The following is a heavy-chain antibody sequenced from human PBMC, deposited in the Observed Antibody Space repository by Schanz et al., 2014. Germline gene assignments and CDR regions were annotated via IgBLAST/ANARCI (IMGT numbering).Heavy chain of an antibody. CDR1: GFTFSNYW. CDR3: ARCADY. J-gene: IGHJ4*02. Sequence: EVQLVESGGGLVQPGGSLRLSCAASGFTFSNYWMSWVRQAPGKGLEWVASVTTDGGGKFYVDSVKGRFTIFRDNAKDSLYPQMNSLRAEDTAVYYCARCADYWGQGTLVTVSS. V-gene: IGHV3-7*01. CDR2: VTTDGGGK.